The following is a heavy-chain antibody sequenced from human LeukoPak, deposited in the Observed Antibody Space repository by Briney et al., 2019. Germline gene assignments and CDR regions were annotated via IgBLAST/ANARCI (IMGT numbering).Heavy chain of an antibody. D-gene: IGHD1-26*01. V-gene: IGHV1-46*01. CDR2: INPSGGST. J-gene: IGHJ4*02. CDR1: GYTFTSYY. CDR3: ARVDIVGARTFDY. Sequence: ASVKVSCKASGYTFTSYYMHWVRQAPGQGLEWMGIINPSGGSTSYAQKFQGRVTMTRDMSTSTVYMELSSLRSDDTAVYYCARVDIVGARTFDYWGQGTLVTVSS.